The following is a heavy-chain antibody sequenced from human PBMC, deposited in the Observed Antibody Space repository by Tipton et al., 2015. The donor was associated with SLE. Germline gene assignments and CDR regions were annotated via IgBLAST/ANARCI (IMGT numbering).Heavy chain of an antibody. CDR1: GGSITNYY. V-gene: IGHV4-59*12. J-gene: IGHJ5*02. CDR3: AKDSGDYDFGQDP. D-gene: IGHD3-3*01. Sequence: TLSLTCTVSGGSITNYYWTWIRQPPGEGLEWIGYIYYSGRTGYNPSLRSRVSISIDTSKNQFSLKLSSVTAADTAVYYCAKDSGDYDFGQDPWGRGTLVTVSS. CDR2: IYYSGRT.